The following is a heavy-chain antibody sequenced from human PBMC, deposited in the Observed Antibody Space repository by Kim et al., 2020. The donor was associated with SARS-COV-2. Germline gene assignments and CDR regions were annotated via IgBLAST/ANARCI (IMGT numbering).Heavy chain of an antibody. CDR1: GFTFDDYA. CDR2: ISWNSGSI. V-gene: IGHV3-9*01. D-gene: IGHD3-10*01. Sequence: GGSLRLSCAASGFTFDDYAMHWVRQAPGKGLEWVSGISWNSGSIGYADSVKGRFTISRDNAKNSLYLQMNSLRAEDTALYYCAKPSFRFGSGSYGLGFD. CDR3: AKPSFRFGSGSYGLGFD. J-gene: IGHJ3*01.